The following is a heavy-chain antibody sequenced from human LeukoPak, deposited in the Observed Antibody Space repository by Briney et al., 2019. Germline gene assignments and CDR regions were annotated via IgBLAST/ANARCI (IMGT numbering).Heavy chain of an antibody. CDR3: ARINVDYGDYAVAF. J-gene: IGHJ4*02. Sequence: SDTLSLTCALSGYSITSGYYWGWIRPPPGKGLEWIGRLYHSGSTYYNPSLRSRVTISVDTSKNHFSLKLSSVTAADTAVYYCARINVDYGDYAVAFWGQGTLVTVSS. CDR2: LYHSGST. V-gene: IGHV4-38-2*01. D-gene: IGHD4-17*01. CDR1: GYSITSGYY.